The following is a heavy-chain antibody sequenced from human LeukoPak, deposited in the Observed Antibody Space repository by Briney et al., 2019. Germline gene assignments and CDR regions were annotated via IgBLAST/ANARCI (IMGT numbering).Heavy chain of an antibody. CDR1: GFTFTSYS. D-gene: IGHD3-9*01. V-gene: IGHV3-21*01. CDR3: AGGYFDWLLSYYYYGMDV. Sequence: GGSLRLSCAASGFTFTSYSMNWVRQAPGRGLEWVSSIRFTGSYIYYADSVKGRFTISRDNSKNTLYLQMNSLRAEDTAVYYCAGGYFDWLLSYYYYGMDVWGQGTTVTVSS. J-gene: IGHJ6*02. CDR2: IRFTGSYI.